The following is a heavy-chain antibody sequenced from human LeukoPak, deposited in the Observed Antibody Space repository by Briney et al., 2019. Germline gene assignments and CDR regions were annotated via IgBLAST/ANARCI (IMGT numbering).Heavy chain of an antibody. CDR3: ARHMAAPLEDAFDI. CDR1: GGSISSSSYY. J-gene: IGHJ3*02. CDR2: IYHSGST. Sequence: SATLSLTCTVSGGSISSSSYYWGWIRQPPGKGLEWIGYIYHSGSTYYNPSLKSRVTISVDRSKNQFSLKLSSVTAADTAVYYCARHMAAPLEDAFDIWGQGTMVTVSS. D-gene: IGHD6-6*01. V-gene: IGHV4-39*07.